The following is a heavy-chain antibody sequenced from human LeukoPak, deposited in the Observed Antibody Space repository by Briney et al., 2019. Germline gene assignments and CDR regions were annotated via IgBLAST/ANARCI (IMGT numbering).Heavy chain of an antibody. CDR3: ARDVVVVPAAQYYYYGMAV. CDR1: GGTFSSYA. Sequence: ASVKVSCKASGGTFSSYAISWVRQAPGQGLEWMGGIIPIFGTANYAQKFQCRVTITADESTSTAYMELSSLRSEDTAVYYCARDVVVVPAAQYYYYGMAVWGQGTTVTVSS. J-gene: IGHJ6*02. D-gene: IGHD2-2*01. CDR2: IIPIFGTA. V-gene: IGHV1-69*13.